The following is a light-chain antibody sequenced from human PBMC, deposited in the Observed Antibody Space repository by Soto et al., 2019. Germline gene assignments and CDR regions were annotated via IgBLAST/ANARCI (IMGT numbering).Light chain of an antibody. Sequence: DIQMTQSPSSLSASIGDRVTITCRASQSITDYLNWYQQKPGNAPKLLIYSASTLHSGVPSRFSGSGAGTDFTLTISSLQLEDFATYYWQQSYRTPRTFGQGTKVEIK. CDR1: QSITDY. V-gene: IGKV1-39*01. CDR3: QQSYRTPRT. J-gene: IGKJ1*01. CDR2: SAS.